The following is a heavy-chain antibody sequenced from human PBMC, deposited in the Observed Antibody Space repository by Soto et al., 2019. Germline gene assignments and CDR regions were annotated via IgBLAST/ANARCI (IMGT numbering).Heavy chain of an antibody. CDR2: ISYDGSNK. J-gene: IGHJ6*02. CDR1: GFTFSNYG. D-gene: IGHD1-26*01. Sequence: QVQLVESGGGVVQPGRSLRLSCSASGFTFSNYGMLWVRQAPGKGLEWVASISYDGSNKYYADSVKGRFTISKDNSKNTVYLQMNSPRAEDTSVYYCAIWGYSGCGLDVWGQGTTVTVSS. CDR3: AIWGYSGCGLDV. V-gene: IGHV3-30*03.